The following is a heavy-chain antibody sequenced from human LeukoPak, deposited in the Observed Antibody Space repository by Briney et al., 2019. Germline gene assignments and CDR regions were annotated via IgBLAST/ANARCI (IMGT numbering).Heavy chain of an antibody. Sequence: GGSLRLSCAASGFNFSNYGMHWVRQAPGKGLEWEAVIWYDGSILYYADSVKGRFTISRDNSKNTLYLQMNSLGAEDTAVYYCAREGRGYSYGRAYFDYWGQGTLVTVSS. D-gene: IGHD5-18*01. CDR3: AREGRGYSYGRAYFDY. V-gene: IGHV3-33*01. CDR1: GFNFSNYG. J-gene: IGHJ4*02. CDR2: IWYDGSIL.